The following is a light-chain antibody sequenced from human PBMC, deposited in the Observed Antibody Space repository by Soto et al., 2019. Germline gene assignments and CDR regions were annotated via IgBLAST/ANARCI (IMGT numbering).Light chain of an antibody. Sequence: DVQMTQSPSTLSASVGDRVAITCRASQSISTYLAWYQQKPGKAPKLLIYKASSLESGVPSRFSGSGSGAEFTLTISSLQPDDFATYYCQQYNTYSPERTFGQGTKVDIK. CDR1: QSISTY. J-gene: IGKJ1*01. V-gene: IGKV1-5*03. CDR2: KAS. CDR3: QQYNTYSPERT.